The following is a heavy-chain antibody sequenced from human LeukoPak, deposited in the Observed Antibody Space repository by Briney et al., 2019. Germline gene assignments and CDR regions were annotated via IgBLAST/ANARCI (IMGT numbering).Heavy chain of an antibody. CDR1: GGSINSYY. CDR2: VYYSGST. Sequence: PSETLSLTCTVSGGSINSYYWSWIRQPPGKGLEWIGYVYYSGSTNYNPSLKSRVTISVDTSKNQFSLKLSSVTAADTAVYFCARGLSHSKDIWGQGTMVTVSS. CDR3: ARGLSHSKDI. J-gene: IGHJ3*02. V-gene: IGHV4-59*01.